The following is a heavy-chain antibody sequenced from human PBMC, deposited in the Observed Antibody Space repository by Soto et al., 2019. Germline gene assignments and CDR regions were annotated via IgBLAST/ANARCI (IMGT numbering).Heavy chain of an antibody. V-gene: IGHV3-53*01. J-gene: IGHJ4*02. CDR1: GFAVSSKY. CDR2: IYGGGTT. CDR3: VRTAVWPDFDL. Sequence: EVQLVESGGGVIQPGGSLRLSCAASGFAVSSKYMTWVRQAPGKGLEWVAVIYGGGTTYYADSVKGRFTICRDTSKNTFYLQMNSLGAEDAAVYDCVRTAVWPDFDLWGQGTLVTVSS.